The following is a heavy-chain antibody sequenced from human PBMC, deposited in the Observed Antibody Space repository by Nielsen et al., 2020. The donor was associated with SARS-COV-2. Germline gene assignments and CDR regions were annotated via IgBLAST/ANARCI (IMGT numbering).Heavy chain of an antibody. J-gene: IGHJ6*02. CDR3: ARASTYSGYDGDYYYYYGMDV. CDR1: GFTFSSYE. CDR2: ISSSGSTI. Sequence: GESLKISCAASGFTFSSYEMNWVRQAPGKGLEWVSYISSSGSTIYYADSVKGRFTISRDNAKNSLYLQMNSLRAEETAVYYCARASTYSGYDGDYYYYYGMDVWGQGTTVTVSS. D-gene: IGHD5-12*01. V-gene: IGHV3-48*03.